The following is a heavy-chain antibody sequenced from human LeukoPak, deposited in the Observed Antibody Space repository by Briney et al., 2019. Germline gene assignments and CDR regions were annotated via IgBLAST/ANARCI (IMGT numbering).Heavy chain of an antibody. D-gene: IGHD2-2*01. CDR2: IRGSGGTT. CDR1: GFTFSSYA. V-gene: IGHV3-23*01. Sequence: PGGSLRLSCAASGFTFSSYAMSWVRQAPGKGLEWVSPIRGSGGTTYYADSVKGRFTISRDNSKNTLYLQMSSLRAEDTAVYYCAKEPREYCSSTSCPNWIDPWGQGTLVTVSS. CDR3: AKEPREYCSSTSCPNWIDP. J-gene: IGHJ5*02.